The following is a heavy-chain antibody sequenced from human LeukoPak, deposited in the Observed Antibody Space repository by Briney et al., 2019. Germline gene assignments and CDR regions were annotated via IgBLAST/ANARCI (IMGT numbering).Heavy chain of an antibody. CDR3: TTHTTTMGNFDY. V-gene: IGHV3-74*01. J-gene: IGHJ4*02. CDR2: INSYGSST. D-gene: IGHD4-23*01. CDR1: GFSFRSHW. Sequence: GGSLRLSCAASGFSFRSHWMHWVRQAPGKGLVWVSRINSYGSSTLYVDSVKGRFTISRDNAKNTLYLQMNSLRAEDTAVYYSTTHTTTMGNFDYWGQGTLVTVSS.